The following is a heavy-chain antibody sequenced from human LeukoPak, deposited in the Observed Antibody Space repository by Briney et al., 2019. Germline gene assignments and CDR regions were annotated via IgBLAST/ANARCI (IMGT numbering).Heavy chain of an antibody. CDR1: GGSISSYY. CDR3: AREMATGFDY. V-gene: IGHV4-59*01. CDR2: IYYSGST. Sequence: SETLSLTCTVSGGSISSYYWSWIRQPPGKGLEWIGYIYYSGSTNYNPSLKSRVTISVDTSKNQFSLKLSSVTAADTAVYYCAREMATGFDYWGQGTLVTASS. D-gene: IGHD5-24*01. J-gene: IGHJ4*02.